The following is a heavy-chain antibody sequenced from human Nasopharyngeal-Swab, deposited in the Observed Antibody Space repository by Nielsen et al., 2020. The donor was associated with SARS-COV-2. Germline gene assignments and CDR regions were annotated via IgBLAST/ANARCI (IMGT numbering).Heavy chain of an antibody. J-gene: IGHJ6*03. V-gene: IGHV3-48*04. D-gene: IGHD6-13*01. CDR3: ARGYSSRSEYYYYYMDV. CDR2: ISSSSSTI. CDR1: GFTFSSYS. Sequence: GASLKISCAASGFTFSSYSMNWVRQAPGKGLEWVSYISSSSSTIYYADSVKGRFTISRDNAKNSLYLQMNSLRAEDTAVYYCARGYSSRSEYYYYYMDVWCKGTTVTVSS.